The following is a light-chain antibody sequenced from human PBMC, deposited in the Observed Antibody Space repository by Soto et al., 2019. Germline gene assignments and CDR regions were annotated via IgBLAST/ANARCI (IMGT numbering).Light chain of an antibody. V-gene: IGKV3-11*01. J-gene: IGKJ3*01. CDR1: ESVRNY. CDR3: QQRSNWPLT. Sequence: EIVLTQSPATLSLSPGESATLSCRASESVRNYLSWYQQRPGQAPRLLIYDASNRATDIPARFTGSGSGTDFTLSISSLEPEDFAVYFCQQRSNWPLTFGPGTNVDI. CDR2: DAS.